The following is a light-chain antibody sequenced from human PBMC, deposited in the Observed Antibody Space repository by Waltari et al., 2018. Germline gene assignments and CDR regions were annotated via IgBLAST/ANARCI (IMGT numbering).Light chain of an antibody. CDR2: EVT. Sequence: QSALTQPASVSGSPGQSITISCPGTSSHVRGFDYVSWYQPHPDKAPKVMIYEVTNRPSGVSHRFSASKSGNTASLTISGLQAEDEAHYHCASYTSASTRVVFGGGTKLTVL. CDR1: SSHVRGFDY. V-gene: IGLV2-14*01. CDR3: ASYTSASTRVV. J-gene: IGLJ2*01.